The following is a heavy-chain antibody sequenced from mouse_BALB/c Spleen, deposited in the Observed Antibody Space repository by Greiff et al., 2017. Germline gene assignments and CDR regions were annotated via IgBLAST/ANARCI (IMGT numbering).Heavy chain of an antibody. CDR1: GYTFTSYN. CDR2: IYPGNGDT. D-gene: IGHD2-4*01. Sequence: QVQLQQPGAELVKPGASVKMSCKASGYTFTSYNMHWVKQTPGQGLEWIGAIYPGNGDTSYNQKFKGKATLTADKSSSTAYMQLSSLTSEDSAVYYCARGGLRGAWFAYWGQGTLVTVSA. J-gene: IGHJ3*01. V-gene: IGHV1-12*01. CDR3: ARGGLRGAWFAY.